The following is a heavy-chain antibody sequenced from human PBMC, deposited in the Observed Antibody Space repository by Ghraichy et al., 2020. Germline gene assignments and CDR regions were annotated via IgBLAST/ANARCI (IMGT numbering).Heavy chain of an antibody. V-gene: IGHV4-38-2*01. CDR3: ARFGGWYMGHGEY. CDR2: IYHSGST. D-gene: IGHD6-19*01. J-gene: IGHJ4*02. Sequence: SETLSLTCAVSGYSISSGYYWGWIRQPPGKGLEWIGSIYHSGSTYYNPSLKSRVTISVDTSKNQFSLKLSSVTAADTAVYYCARFGGWYMGHGEYWGQGTLVTVSS. CDR1: GYSISSGYY.